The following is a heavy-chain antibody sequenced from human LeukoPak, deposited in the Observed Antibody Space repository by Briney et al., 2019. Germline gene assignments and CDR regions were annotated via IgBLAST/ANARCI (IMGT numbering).Heavy chain of an antibody. CDR2: ISSRDTTT. CDR3: ARAPPWFGDKHYGLDV. V-gene: IGHV3-23*01. J-gene: IGHJ6*02. D-gene: IGHD3-10*01. CDR1: GFTLSTHG. Sequence: GGSLSLSCAGEGFTLSTHGMSWVRQAPGKGLEWVSSISSRDTTTNYADSVKGRFTISRDGSKNTLYLHLNSLRAEDTAVYYSARAPPWFGDKHYGLDVWGQGTTVTVSS.